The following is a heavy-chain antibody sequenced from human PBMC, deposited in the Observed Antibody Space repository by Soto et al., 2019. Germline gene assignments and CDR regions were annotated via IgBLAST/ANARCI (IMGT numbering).Heavy chain of an antibody. CDR2: IYYSGST. Sequence: SETLSLTCTVSGGSISSYYWSWVRQPPGKGLEWIGYIYYSGSTNYNPSLKSRVTISVDTSKNQFSLKLSSVTAADTAVYYCARLRIAARPSHYYYYMDVWGKGTTVTVSS. CDR1: GGSISSYY. CDR3: ARLRIAARPSHYYYYMDV. J-gene: IGHJ6*03. V-gene: IGHV4-59*01. D-gene: IGHD6-6*01.